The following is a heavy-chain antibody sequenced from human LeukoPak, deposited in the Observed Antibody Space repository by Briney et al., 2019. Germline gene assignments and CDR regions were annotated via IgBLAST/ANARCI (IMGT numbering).Heavy chain of an antibody. Sequence: SETLSLTCTVSGGSISSSGYYWGWIRPPPGKGLEWIGSIYYSGSTYYNPSLKSRVTISVDTSKNQFSLKLSSVTAADTAVYYCARHLAVVPAAIHWFDPWGQGTLVTVSS. CDR1: GGSISSSGYY. CDR2: IYYSGST. J-gene: IGHJ5*02. V-gene: IGHV4-39*01. D-gene: IGHD2-2*01. CDR3: ARHLAVVPAAIHWFDP.